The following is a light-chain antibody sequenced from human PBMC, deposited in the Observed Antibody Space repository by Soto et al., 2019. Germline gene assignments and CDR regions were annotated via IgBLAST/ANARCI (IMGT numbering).Light chain of an antibody. V-gene: IGKV3-20*01. Sequence: IVLTQSPGTLSLSPGERATLSCRASQSVGSNFLAWYQQKRGQAPRILIYAASNRASGIPDRFSGSGSGSDFTLTISRLEPDDFAVYYCQQYGSPPWAFGHGTMVES. CDR3: QQYGSPPWA. CDR1: QSVGSNF. CDR2: AAS. J-gene: IGKJ1*01.